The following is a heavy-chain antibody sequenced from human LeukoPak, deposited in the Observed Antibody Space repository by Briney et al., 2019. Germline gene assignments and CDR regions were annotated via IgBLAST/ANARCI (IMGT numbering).Heavy chain of an antibody. Sequence: PSETLSLTCTVSGGSISSGGYYWSWIRQPPGKGLEWIGYIYHSGSTNYNPSLKSRVTISVDTSKNQFSLKLSSVTAADTAVYYCARIYSGYEPYYWFDPWGQGTLVTVSS. V-gene: IGHV4-61*08. J-gene: IGHJ5*02. CDR3: ARIYSGYEPYYWFDP. D-gene: IGHD5-12*01. CDR1: GGSISSGGYY. CDR2: IYHSGST.